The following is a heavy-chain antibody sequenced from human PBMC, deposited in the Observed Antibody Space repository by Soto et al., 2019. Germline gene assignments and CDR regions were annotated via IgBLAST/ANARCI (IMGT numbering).Heavy chain of an antibody. J-gene: IGHJ6*02. V-gene: IGHV1-69*06. CDR3: ARDGEIHDYSNYLGGMDV. D-gene: IGHD4-4*01. CDR2: IIPIFGTA. Sequence: ASVKVSCKASGGTFSSYAISWVRQAPGQGLEWMGGIIPIFGTANYAQKFQGRVTITADKSTSTAYMELSSLRSEDTAVYYCARDGEIHDYSNYLGGMDVWGQGTTVTVSS. CDR1: GGTFSSYA.